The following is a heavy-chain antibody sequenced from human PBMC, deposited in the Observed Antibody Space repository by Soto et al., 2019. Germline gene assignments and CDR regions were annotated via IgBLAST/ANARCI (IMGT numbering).Heavy chain of an antibody. J-gene: IGHJ4*02. V-gene: IGHV1-3*05. CDR3: ARGLVGYYPPFDY. Sequence: QVQLVQSGAEEKKPGASVKVSCKASGYTFTSYAIHWVRQAPGQRLEWMGWINAGNGNTKYSQKFQGRVTITRDTYASTAYMELSSLRSEDTAVYCCARGLVGYYPPFDYWGQGTLVTVSS. CDR1: GYTFTSYA. CDR2: INAGNGNT. D-gene: IGHD3-22*01.